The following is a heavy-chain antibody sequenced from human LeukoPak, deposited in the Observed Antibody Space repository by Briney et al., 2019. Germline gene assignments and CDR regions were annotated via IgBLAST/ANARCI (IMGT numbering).Heavy chain of an antibody. V-gene: IGHV4-30-2*01. J-gene: IGHJ4*02. CDR2: IYHSGST. CDR3: ARAGTIFGVVTHPITFDY. CDR1: GGSISSGGYY. Sequence: SETLSLTCTVSGGSISSGGYYWSWIRQPPGKGLEWIGYIYHSGSTYYNPSLKSRVTISVDRSKNQFSLKLSSVTAADTAVYYCARAGTIFGVVTHPITFDYWGQGTLVTVSS. D-gene: IGHD3-3*01.